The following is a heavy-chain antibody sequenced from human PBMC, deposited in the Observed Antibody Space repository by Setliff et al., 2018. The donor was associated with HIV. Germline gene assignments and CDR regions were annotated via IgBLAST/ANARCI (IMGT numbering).Heavy chain of an antibody. D-gene: IGHD3-3*01. Sequence: SETLSLTCAVSGSSISTAYYWGWTRQPPGKGLEWIGSVYHSGTTYYNPSLKSRVTISVDMSNNQLSLKVTSVTAADTAVYYCMRGRSITIFGVAYFDFWGQGTQVTVSS. CDR1: GSSISTAYY. CDR3: MRGRSITIFGVAYFDF. CDR2: VYHSGTT. J-gene: IGHJ4*02. V-gene: IGHV4-38-2*01.